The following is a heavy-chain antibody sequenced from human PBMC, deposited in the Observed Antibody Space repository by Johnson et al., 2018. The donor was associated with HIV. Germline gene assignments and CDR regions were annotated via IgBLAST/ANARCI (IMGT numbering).Heavy chain of an antibody. CDR1: AFSFSGYA. V-gene: IGHV3-30*04. D-gene: IGHD6-13*01. CDR3: AKDQWSSSWTNDAFDI. J-gene: IGHJ3*02. Sequence: QVQLVESGGGVVQPGRSLRLSCAASAFSFSGYAMHWVRQAPGKGLEWVAVLSYDASNKYYADSVKGRFTISRDNSKNMMYLQMNSLRADDTAVYYCAKDQWSSSWTNDAFDIWGQGTMVSVSS. CDR2: LSYDASNK.